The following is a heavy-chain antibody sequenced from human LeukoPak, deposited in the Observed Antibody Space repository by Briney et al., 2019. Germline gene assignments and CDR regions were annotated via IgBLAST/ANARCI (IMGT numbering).Heavy chain of an antibody. J-gene: IGHJ4*02. V-gene: IGHV3-74*01. D-gene: IGHD2-2*01. Sequence: PGGSLRLSCAASGNYWMHWVRQAPGKGLVWVSHINSDGSWTSYADSVKGRFTISKDNAKNTVYLQMNSLRAEDTAVYYCARRVVVPAAPYYFGYWGQGTLVTVSS. CDR2: INSDGSWT. CDR1: GNYW. CDR3: ARRVVVPAAPYYFGY.